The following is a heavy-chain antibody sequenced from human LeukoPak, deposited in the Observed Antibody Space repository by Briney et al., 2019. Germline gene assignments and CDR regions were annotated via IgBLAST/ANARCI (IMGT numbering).Heavy chain of an antibody. V-gene: IGHV1-18*01. CDR3: ASHKYCSSTSCYAFDI. CDR2: ISANNANT. Sequence: ASVKVSCKASGDTFISYGISWVRQAPGQGLEWKGWISANNANTNYAQKLQGRVTMATDTSTSTAYMELRSLRSDDTAVYYCASHKYCSSTSCYAFDIWGQGTMVTVSS. J-gene: IGHJ3*02. CDR1: GDTFISYG. D-gene: IGHD2-2*01.